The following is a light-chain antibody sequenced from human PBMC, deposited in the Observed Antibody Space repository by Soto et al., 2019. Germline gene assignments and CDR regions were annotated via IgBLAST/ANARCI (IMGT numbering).Light chain of an antibody. J-gene: IGKJ1*01. CDR3: QQYGSSGT. Sequence: DIVLTQSPGTLSLSPGERATLSCMASQSSSSSYLAWYQQRPGQAPRLLIYGASSRATGIPDRFSGSGSGTDFTLTISRLEPEDFAVYYCQQYGSSGTFGQGTKVDIK. V-gene: IGKV3-20*01. CDR2: GAS. CDR1: QSSSSSY.